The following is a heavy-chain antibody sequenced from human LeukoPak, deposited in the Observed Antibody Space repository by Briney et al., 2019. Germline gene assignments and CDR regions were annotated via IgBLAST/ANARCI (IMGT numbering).Heavy chain of an antibody. Sequence: GSLRLSCAASGFAFSNFPMHWVRQVPGKGLEWIGEINHSGSTNYNPSLKSRVTISVDTSKNQFSLKLSSVTAADTAVYYCARAYGSGSQYFDYWGQGTLVTVSS. CDR1: GFAFSNFP. CDR3: ARAYGSGSQYFDY. D-gene: IGHD3-10*01. V-gene: IGHV4-34*01. CDR2: INHSGST. J-gene: IGHJ4*02.